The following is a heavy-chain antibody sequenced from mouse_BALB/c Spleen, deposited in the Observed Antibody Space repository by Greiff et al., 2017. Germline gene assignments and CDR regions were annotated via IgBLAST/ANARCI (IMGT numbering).Heavy chain of an antibody. J-gene: IGHJ2*01. CDR2: IDPANGNT. CDR3: ARRALGDYFDY. D-gene: IGHD3-3*01. V-gene: IGHV14-3*02. CDR1: GFNIKDTY. Sequence: VQLQQSGAELVKPGASVKLSCTASGFNIKDTYMHWVKQRPEQGLEWIGRIDPANGNTKYDPKFQGKATITADTSSNTAYLQLSSLTSEDTAVYYCARRALGDYFDYWGQGTTLTVSS.